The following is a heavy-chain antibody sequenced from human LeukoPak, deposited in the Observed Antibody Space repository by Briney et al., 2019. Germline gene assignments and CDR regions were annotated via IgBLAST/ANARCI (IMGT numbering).Heavy chain of an antibody. D-gene: IGHD3-22*01. CDR2: MNPNSGNT. CDR1: GYTFTSYD. Sequence: ASVTVSFKASGYTFTSYDINWVRQAAGQGLEWMGWMNPNSGNTGYAQKFQGRVTMTRNTSISTAYMELSSLRSEDTAVYYCARDQTVYYDSTYGMDVWGQGTTVTVSS. J-gene: IGHJ6*02. V-gene: IGHV1-8*01. CDR3: ARDQTVYYDSTYGMDV.